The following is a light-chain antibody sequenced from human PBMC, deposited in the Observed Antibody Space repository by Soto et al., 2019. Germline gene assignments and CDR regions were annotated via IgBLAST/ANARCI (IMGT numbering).Light chain of an antibody. J-gene: IGLJ1*01. CDR3: SSYTRSSTYV. CDR2: EVR. V-gene: IGLV2-14*01. Sequence: QSALTQPASVSGSPGQSITISCTGTSSDVGAYNYVSWYQHHPGKAPKLMIYEVRNRPSGVSNRFSGSKSGYTASLTISGLQAEDEADYYCSSYTRSSTYVFGTGTKVTVL. CDR1: SSDVGAYNY.